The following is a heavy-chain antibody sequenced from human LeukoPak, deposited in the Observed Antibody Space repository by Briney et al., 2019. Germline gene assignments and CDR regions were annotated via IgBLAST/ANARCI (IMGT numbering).Heavy chain of an antibody. D-gene: IGHD6-13*01. Sequence: PGGSLRLSCAVSGITLSNYGMSWVRQTPGKGLEWVAGISDSGGRTNYADSVKGRFTFSRDNSKNTMYLQMNSLRGEGTAVYYCATITAASASGYWGQGTLVTVSS. CDR3: ATITAASASGY. V-gene: IGHV3-23*01. CDR2: ISDSGGRT. CDR1: GITLSNYG. J-gene: IGHJ4*02.